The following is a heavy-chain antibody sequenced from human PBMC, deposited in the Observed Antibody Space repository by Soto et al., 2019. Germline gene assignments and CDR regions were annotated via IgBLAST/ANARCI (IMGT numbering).Heavy chain of an antibody. D-gene: IGHD2-15*01. CDR3: AIGRSLDIVMGVAATSAEYFQH. Sequence: QVQLVQSGAEVKKPGSSVKVSCKASGGTFSSYAISWVRQAPGQGLEWMGGIIPIFGTANYAQKFQGRVTIPEDETTSKAYMELSRLRSEGKAVYYCAIGRSLDIVMGVAATSAEYFQHLGQGTLVTVSS. J-gene: IGHJ1*01. CDR1: GGTFSSYA. V-gene: IGHV1-69*01. CDR2: IIPIFGTA.